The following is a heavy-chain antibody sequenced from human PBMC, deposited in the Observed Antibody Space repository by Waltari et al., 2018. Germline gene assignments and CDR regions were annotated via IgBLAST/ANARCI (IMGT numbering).Heavy chain of an antibody. CDR2: IYPGDSDT. Sequence: EVQLVQSGAAVKKPGASLKISCKGSGYSFSSHSVGWVRQMPGKGLEWMGLIYPGDSDTRYSPSFQGQVTISADKSITTAYLQWSSLKASDTAVYFCARPGMTAAPEYWGQGTLVTVSS. D-gene: IGHD6-13*01. V-gene: IGHV5-51*03. CDR1: GYSFSSHS. CDR3: ARPGMTAAPEY. J-gene: IGHJ4*02.